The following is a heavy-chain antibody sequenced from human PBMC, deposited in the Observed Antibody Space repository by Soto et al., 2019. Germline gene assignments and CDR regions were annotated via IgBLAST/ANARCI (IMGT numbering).Heavy chain of an antibody. CDR2: INHSGST. Sequence: QVQLQQWGAGLLKPSETLSLTCAVYGGSFSGYYWSWIRQPPGKGLEWIGEINHSGSTNYNPSLKSRVTIXXDXSXTQFSLKLSSVTAADTAVYYCARRPRTMVRGVVFDYWGQGTLVTVSS. D-gene: IGHD3-10*01. V-gene: IGHV4-34*01. J-gene: IGHJ4*02. CDR1: GGSFSGYY. CDR3: ARRPRTMVRGVVFDY.